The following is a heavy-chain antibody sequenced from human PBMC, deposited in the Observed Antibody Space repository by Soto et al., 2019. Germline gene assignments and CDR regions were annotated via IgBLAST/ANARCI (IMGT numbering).Heavy chain of an antibody. CDR3: ARQGREYQLLSWFDP. CDR2: IYYSGST. D-gene: IGHD2-2*01. J-gene: IGHJ5*02. V-gene: IGHV4-39*01. CDR1: GGSIRSSSYY. Sequence: SETLSLTCTVSGGSIRSSSYYWGWIRQPPGKGLEWIGSIYYSGSTYYNPSLKSRVTISVDTSKNQFSLKLSSVTAADTAVYYCARQGREYQLLSWFDPWGQGTLVTV.